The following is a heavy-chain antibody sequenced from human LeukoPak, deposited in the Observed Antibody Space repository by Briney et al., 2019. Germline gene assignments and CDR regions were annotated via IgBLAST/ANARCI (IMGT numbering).Heavy chain of an antibody. CDR3: ARDANYGDYDPVIYYMDV. CDR1: GFTFSIYW. J-gene: IGHJ6*03. Sequence: PGGSLRLSCAASGFTFSIYWMNWVRQAQGKGLEWVAHIQQDGGEKYYVDSVKGRLTISRDNAKNSLFLQMNSLRAEDTAVYYCARDANYGDYDPVIYYMDVWGKGTTVTVSS. CDR2: IQQDGGEK. V-gene: IGHV3-7*01. D-gene: IGHD4-17*01.